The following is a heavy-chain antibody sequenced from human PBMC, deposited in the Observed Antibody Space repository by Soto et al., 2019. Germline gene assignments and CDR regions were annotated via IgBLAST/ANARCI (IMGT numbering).Heavy chain of an antibody. Sequence: ASVKVSCKVSGYTLTELSMHWVRQAPGKGLEWMGGFDPEDGETIYAQKFQGRVTMTEDTSTDTAYMELSSLRSEDTAVYYCATTARQNYDTHDYSGQATRVTVAS. CDR1: GYTLTELS. D-gene: IGHD3-9*01. CDR2: FDPEDGET. V-gene: IGHV1-24*01. J-gene: IGHJ4*02. CDR3: ATTARQNYDTHDY.